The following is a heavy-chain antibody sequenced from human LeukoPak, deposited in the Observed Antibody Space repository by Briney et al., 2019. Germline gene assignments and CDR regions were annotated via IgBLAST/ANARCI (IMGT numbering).Heavy chain of an antibody. D-gene: IGHD6-13*01. J-gene: IGHJ4*02. V-gene: IGHV4-39*02. CDR2: IYYNGST. CDR3: ARDRPGAAAEDY. Sequence: SETLSLTCTVSGGSISTSSYYWGWVRQPPGKGLEWIGSIYYNGSTYYNPSLKSRVTISVDTSKNQFSLKLSSVTAADTAVYYCARDRPGAAAEDYWGQGTLVTVSS. CDR1: GGSISTSSYY.